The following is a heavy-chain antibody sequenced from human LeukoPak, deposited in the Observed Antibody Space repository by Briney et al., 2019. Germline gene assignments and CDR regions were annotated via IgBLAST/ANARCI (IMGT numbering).Heavy chain of an antibody. CDR1: GYTLTNYA. CDR2: INTNTGNP. CDR3: ARVQGYCSTTSCYPHY. J-gene: IGHJ4*02. V-gene: IGHV7-4-1*02. Sequence: ASVKVSCKASGYTLTNYALNWVRQAPGQGLEWMGWINTNTGNPTYAQGFTGRFVFSLDTSVNTAYLQISSLKAEDTTIYYCARVQGYCSTTSCYPHYWGQGTLVTVSS. D-gene: IGHD2-2*01.